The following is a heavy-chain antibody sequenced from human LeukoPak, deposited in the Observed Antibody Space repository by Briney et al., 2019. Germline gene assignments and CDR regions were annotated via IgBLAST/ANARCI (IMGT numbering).Heavy chain of an antibody. CDR2: ISYDGSNK. Sequence: GGSLRLSCAASGFTFSSYAMHWVRQAPGKGLEWVAVISYDGSNKYYADSVKGRFTISRDNSKNTLYLQMNSLKAEDTAVYYCARAGRSTSRNYFDYWGQGTLVTVSS. V-gene: IGHV3-30-3*01. CDR3: ARAGRSTSRNYFDY. D-gene: IGHD2-2*01. CDR1: GFTFSSYA. J-gene: IGHJ4*02.